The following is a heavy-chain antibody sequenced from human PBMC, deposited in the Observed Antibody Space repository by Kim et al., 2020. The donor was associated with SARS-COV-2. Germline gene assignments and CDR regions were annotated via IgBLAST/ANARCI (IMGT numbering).Heavy chain of an antibody. Sequence: GGSLRLSCAASGFTLDAYAMHWVRQAPGKGLEWVAGIDWNSVRIGYAYSVKGRFTISRDNAKNSLFLEMNSLRAEDTAVYYCTKDIGYNWNYVLDSWGQGSLVTVSS. J-gene: IGHJ4*02. CDR1: GFTLDAYA. D-gene: IGHD1-7*01. CDR2: IDWNSVRI. CDR3: TKDIGYNWNYVLDS. V-gene: IGHV3-9*01.